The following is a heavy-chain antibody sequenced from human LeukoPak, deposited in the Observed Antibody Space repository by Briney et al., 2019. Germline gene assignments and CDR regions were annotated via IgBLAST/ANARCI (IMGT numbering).Heavy chain of an antibody. CDR1: GGSISNYY. D-gene: IGHD6-13*01. Sequence: SETLSLTCTVSGGSISNYYWGWIRQPAGKGLEWIGRIYTSGSTNYNPSLKSRVTMSVDTSKNQFSLKLSSVTAADTVVYYCARGGSISSTPGASFGWFDPWGQGTLVTVSS. V-gene: IGHV4-4*07. CDR3: ARGGSISSTPGASFGWFDP. CDR2: IYTSGST. J-gene: IGHJ5*02.